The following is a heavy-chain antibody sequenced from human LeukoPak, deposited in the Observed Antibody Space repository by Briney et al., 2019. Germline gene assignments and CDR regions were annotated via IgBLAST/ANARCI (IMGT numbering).Heavy chain of an antibody. CDR2: ISGSGGST. CDR3: AKWKFGELLLSAFDI. J-gene: IGHJ3*02. V-gene: IGHV3-23*01. CDR1: GFTFSSYA. Sequence: GGSLRLSCAASGFTFSSYAMNWVRQAPGKGLEWVSAISGSGGSTYYADSVKGRFTISRDNSKNTLYLQMNSLRAEDTAVYYCAKWKFGELLLSAFDIWGQGTMVTVSS. D-gene: IGHD3-10*01.